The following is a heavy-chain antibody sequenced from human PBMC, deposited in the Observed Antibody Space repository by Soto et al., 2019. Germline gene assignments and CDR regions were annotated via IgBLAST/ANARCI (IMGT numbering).Heavy chain of an antibody. CDR2: IKQDGSEK. Sequence: GGSLILSWAASGFTFSSDWMSWVRQAPGKGLEWVANIKQDGSEKYYVDSVKGRFTISRDNAKNSLYLQMNSLRAEDTAVYYCARGVPSYDFWSGYYKNQNYYYYMDVWGKGTTVTVSS. J-gene: IGHJ6*03. CDR1: GFTFSSDW. V-gene: IGHV3-7*01. D-gene: IGHD3-3*01. CDR3: ARGVPSYDFWSGYYKNQNYYYYMDV.